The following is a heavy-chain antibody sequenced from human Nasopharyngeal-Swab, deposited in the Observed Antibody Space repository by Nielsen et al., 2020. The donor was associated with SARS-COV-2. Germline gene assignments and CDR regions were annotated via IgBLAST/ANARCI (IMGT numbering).Heavy chain of an antibody. J-gene: IGHJ4*02. CDR3: TRVGEDTAMVDFDY. V-gene: IGHV3-49*04. Sequence: GESLKIYWTASGFTFGEYAMSWVRQAPGKGLEWVGFIRSKAYGGTTEYAAYVKGRFTISRDDSKSIAYLQMNSLKTEDTAVYYCTRVGEDTAMVDFDYWGQGTLVTVSS. CDR2: IRSKAYGGTT. D-gene: IGHD5-18*01. CDR1: GFTFGEYA.